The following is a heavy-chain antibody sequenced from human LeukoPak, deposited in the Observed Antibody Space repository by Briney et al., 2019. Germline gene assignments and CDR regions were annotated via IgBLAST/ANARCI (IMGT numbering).Heavy chain of an antibody. CDR1: GGSINSNY. Sequence: SETLSLTCTVSGGSINSNYWSWIRQPAGKGLEWIGRIYTSGSTNYNPFLRGRVTISVDTPKNQFSLKLSSVTAAETAVYYCAREGRYRYGYNEYHLYMDIWGKGTTVTVSS. J-gene: IGHJ6*03. CDR3: AREGRYRYGYNEYHLYMDI. V-gene: IGHV4-4*07. CDR2: IYTSGST. D-gene: IGHD5-18*01.